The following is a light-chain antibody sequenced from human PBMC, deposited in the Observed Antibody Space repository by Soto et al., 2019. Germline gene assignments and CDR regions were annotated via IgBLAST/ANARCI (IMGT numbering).Light chain of an antibody. CDR3: QQRSNWGFA. J-gene: IGKJ3*01. V-gene: IGKV3-11*01. CDR2: DAS. CDR1: QSVSSY. Sequence: DILSTQSPATQSLSPGESDTLSCRASQSVSSYLAWYQQKPGQAPRLLIYDASNRATGIPARFSGSGSGTDFTLTISSLEPEDFAVYYCQQRSNWGFAFGPGTKVDIK.